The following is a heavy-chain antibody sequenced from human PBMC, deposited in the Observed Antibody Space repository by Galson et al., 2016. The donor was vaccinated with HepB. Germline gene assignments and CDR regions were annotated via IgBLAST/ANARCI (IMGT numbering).Heavy chain of an antibody. J-gene: IGHJ4*02. CDR3: ASDPRQWQRGYNYGFEY. D-gene: IGHD5-18*01. CDR1: GFTFSRYG. V-gene: IGHV3-30*03. CDR2: ISYDGDTK. Sequence: SLRLSCAASGFTFSRYGMYWVRQAPGKGLEWVAVISYDGDTKYHADSVKGRFTISRDNSKNTLYLQMHRLRFEDTAVHYCASDPRQWQRGYNYGFEYWGQGTLVSVSS.